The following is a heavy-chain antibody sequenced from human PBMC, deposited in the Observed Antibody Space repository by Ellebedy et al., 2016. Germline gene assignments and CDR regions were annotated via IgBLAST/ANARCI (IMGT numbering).Heavy chain of an antibody. CDR3: ARRSRATTVTQYYYYMDV. D-gene: IGHD4-11*01. CDR2: INHSGST. J-gene: IGHJ6*03. Sequence: SETLSLTXAIYGGSFSGYYWSWIRQPPGKGLEWIGEINHSGSTNYNPSLKSRVTISVDTSKNQFSLKLSSVTAADTAVYYCARRSRATTVTQYYYYMDVWGKGTTVTVSS. CDR1: GGSFSGYY. V-gene: IGHV4-34*01.